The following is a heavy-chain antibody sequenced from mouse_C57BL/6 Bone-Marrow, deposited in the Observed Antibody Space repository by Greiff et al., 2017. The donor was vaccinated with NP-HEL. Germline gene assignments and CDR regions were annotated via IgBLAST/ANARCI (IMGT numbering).Heavy chain of an antibody. CDR2: IYPRSGNT. CDR1: GYTFTSYG. D-gene: IGHD2-12*01. CDR3: ARPLRQGYFDY. V-gene: IGHV1-81*01. J-gene: IGHJ2*01. Sequence: QVQLQQSGAELARPGASVKLSCKASGYTFTSYGISWVKQRTGQGLEWIGEIYPRSGNTYYNEKFKGKATLTADKSSSTAYMELRSLTSEDSAVYFCARPLRQGYFDYWGQGTTLTVSS.